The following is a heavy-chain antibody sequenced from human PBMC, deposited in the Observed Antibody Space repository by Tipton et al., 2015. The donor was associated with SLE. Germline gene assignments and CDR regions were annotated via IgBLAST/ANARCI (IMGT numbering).Heavy chain of an antibody. CDR2: ISSSSSTI. CDR1: GITFSSYS. J-gene: IGHJ3*02. V-gene: IGHV3-48*01. D-gene: IGHD1-26*01. Sequence: GSLRLSCAASGITFSSYSMNWVRQAPGKGLEWVSYISSSSSTIYYADSVKGRFTISRDNAKNSLYLQMNSLRAEDTAVYYCARVGATLGGFDAFDIWGQGTMVTVSS. CDR3: ARVGATLGGFDAFDI.